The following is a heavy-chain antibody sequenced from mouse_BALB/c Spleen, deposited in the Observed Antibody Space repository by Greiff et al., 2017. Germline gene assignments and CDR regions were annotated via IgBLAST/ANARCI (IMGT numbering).Heavy chain of an antibody. CDR1: GFNIKDYY. CDR2: IDPENGDT. D-gene: IGHD2-3*01. J-gene: IGHJ3*01. Sequence: EVQLQQSGAELVRSGASVKLSCTASGFNIKDYYMHWVKQRHEQGLEWIGWIDPENGDTEYAPKFQGKATMTADTSSNTAYLQLSSLTSEDTAVYYCNADGYPAWFAYWGQGTLVTVSA. CDR3: NADGYPAWFAY. V-gene: IGHV14-4*02.